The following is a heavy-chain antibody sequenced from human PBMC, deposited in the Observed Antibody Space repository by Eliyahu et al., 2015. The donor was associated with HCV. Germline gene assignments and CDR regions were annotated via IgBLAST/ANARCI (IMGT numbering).Heavy chain of an antibody. D-gene: IGHD6-6*01. Sequence: QVQLVESGGGVVQPGRSLRLXCEASGFTFRDNAMHWVRQAPGKGLEWLAIIWYDGSNKYYADSVRGRFTISRDNSKNTLYLEMNSLRAEDTAVYYCARGGLSARPDYWGQGTLVTVSS. CDR2: IWYDGSNK. CDR3: ARGGLSARPDY. J-gene: IGHJ4*02. CDR1: GFTFRDNA. V-gene: IGHV3-33*01.